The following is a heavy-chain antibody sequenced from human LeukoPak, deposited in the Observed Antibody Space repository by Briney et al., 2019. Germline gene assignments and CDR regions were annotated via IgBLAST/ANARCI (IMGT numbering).Heavy chain of an antibody. CDR2: ILTSGST. D-gene: IGHD1-26*01. CDR3: ARVRVSGSYLYYFDY. V-gene: IGHV4-4*09. CDR1: GGSISSYH. Sequence: SETLSLTCTVSGGSISSYHWSWVRQPPGKGLEWIGDILTSGSTNYNPSLKSRITISVATSTNQFTLKLSSVTAADTAVYYCARVRVSGSYLYYFDYWGQGTLVTVSS. J-gene: IGHJ4*02.